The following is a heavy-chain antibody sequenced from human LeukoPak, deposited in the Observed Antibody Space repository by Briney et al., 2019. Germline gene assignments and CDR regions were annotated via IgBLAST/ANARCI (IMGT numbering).Heavy chain of an antibody. Sequence: SETLSLTCVVSAGSISSDYWSWIRQPPGKGLEWIGCISYSGATNYNPSLNSRVTISIDTSKTQFSLRLTSVSAADTAVYYCARHQLRGFLDDNWGQGALVTVSS. D-gene: IGHD3-10*01. J-gene: IGHJ4*02. CDR1: AGSISSDY. V-gene: IGHV4-59*08. CDR3: ARHQLRGFLDDN. CDR2: ISYSGAT.